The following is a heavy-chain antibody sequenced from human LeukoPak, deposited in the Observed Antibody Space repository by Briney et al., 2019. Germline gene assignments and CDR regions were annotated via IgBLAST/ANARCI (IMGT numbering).Heavy chain of an antibody. CDR1: GYTFTGYY. CDR2: INPNSGGT. J-gene: IGHJ6*03. Sequence: ASVKVSCKASGYTFTGYYMHWVRQAPGQGLEWMGWINPNSGGTNYAQKFQGRVTMTRNTSISTAYMELSSLRSEDTAVYYCAGGTVLRYSDWPPGYYYYYYMDVWGKGTTVTISS. CDR3: AGGTVLRYSDWPPGYYYYYYMDV. D-gene: IGHD3-9*01. V-gene: IGHV1-2*02.